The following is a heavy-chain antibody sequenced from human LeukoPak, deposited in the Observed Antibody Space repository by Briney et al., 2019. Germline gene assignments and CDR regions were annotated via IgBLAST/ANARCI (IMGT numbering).Heavy chain of an antibody. CDR3: AKEYSSGWYPFDY. D-gene: IGHD6-19*01. CDR1: GFTVSSNY. CDR2: ISGSGGST. Sequence: GGSLRLSCAASGFTVSSNYMSWVRQAPGKGLEWVSAISGSGGSTYYADSVKGRFTISRDNSKNTLYLQMNSLRAEDTAVYYCAKEYSSGWYPFDYWGQGTLVTVSS. J-gene: IGHJ4*02. V-gene: IGHV3-23*01.